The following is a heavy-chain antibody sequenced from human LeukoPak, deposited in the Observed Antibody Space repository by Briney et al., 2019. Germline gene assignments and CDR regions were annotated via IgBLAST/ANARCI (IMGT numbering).Heavy chain of an antibody. CDR2: INPNSGGT. J-gene: IGHJ4*02. V-gene: IGHV1-2*02. Sequence: ASVKVSCKASGYTFTGYYMHWVRQAPGQGLEWMGWINPNSGGTNYAQKFQGRVTMTRDTSISTAYMELSRLRSDDTAVYYCARVRNIAAADFDYWGQGTLATVSS. CDR3: ARVRNIAAADFDY. D-gene: IGHD6-13*01. CDR1: GYTFTGYY.